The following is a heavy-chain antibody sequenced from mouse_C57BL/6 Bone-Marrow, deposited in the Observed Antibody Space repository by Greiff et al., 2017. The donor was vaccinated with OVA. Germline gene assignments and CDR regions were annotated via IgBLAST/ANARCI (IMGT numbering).Heavy chain of an antibody. CDR1: GFTFNTYA. Sequence: EVKLLESGGGLVQPKGSLKLSCAASGFTFNTYAMHWVRQAPGKGLEWVARLRSKSSNYATYYADSVKDRFTISRDDSQSMLYLQMNNLKTEDTAMYYCVREDDYYESHWYFDVWGTGTTVTVSS. CDR2: LRSKSSNYAT. V-gene: IGHV10-3*01. CDR3: VREDDYYESHWYFDV. D-gene: IGHD2-3*01. J-gene: IGHJ1*03.